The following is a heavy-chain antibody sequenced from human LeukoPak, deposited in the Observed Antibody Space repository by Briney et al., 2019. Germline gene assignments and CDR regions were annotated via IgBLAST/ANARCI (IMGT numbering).Heavy chain of an antibody. J-gene: IGHJ3*02. CDR1: GGTFSSYA. D-gene: IGHD3-22*01. CDR2: IIPIFGTA. CDR3: ASQNGRYYYDSSGLYHAFDI. Sequence: GASVKVSCKASGGTFSSYAISWVRQAPGQGLEWMGGIIPIFGTANYAQKFQGRVTITADKSTSTAYMELSSLRSEDTAVYYCASQNGRYYYDSSGLYHAFDIWGQGTMVTVSS. V-gene: IGHV1-69*06.